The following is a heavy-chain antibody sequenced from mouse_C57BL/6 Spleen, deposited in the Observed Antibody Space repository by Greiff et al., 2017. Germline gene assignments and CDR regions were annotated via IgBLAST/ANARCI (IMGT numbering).Heavy chain of an antibody. D-gene: IGHD1-1*01. CDR3: ARGGYFPWFAY. Sequence: QVHVKQSGAELVKPGASVKLSCKASGYTFTSYWMHWVKQRPGQGLEWIGMIHPNSGSTNYNEKFKSKATLTVDKSSRTAYMQLSSLTSEDSAVYYCARGGYFPWFAYWGQGTLVTVSA. V-gene: IGHV1-64*01. J-gene: IGHJ3*01. CDR2: IHPNSGST. CDR1: GYTFTSYW.